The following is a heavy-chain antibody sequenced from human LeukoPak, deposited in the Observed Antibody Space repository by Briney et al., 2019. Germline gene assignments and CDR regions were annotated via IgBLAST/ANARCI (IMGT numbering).Heavy chain of an antibody. CDR3: ARDGYSSSSYYYFDY. CDR1: GGSISSYY. D-gene: IGHD6-6*01. CDR2: INHSGST. Sequence: SETLSLTCTVSGGSISSYYWSWIRQPPGKGLEWIGEINHSGSTNYNPSLKSRVTISVDTSKNQFSLKLSSVTAADTAVYYCARDGYSSSSYYYFDYWGQGTLVTVSS. J-gene: IGHJ4*02. V-gene: IGHV4-59*01.